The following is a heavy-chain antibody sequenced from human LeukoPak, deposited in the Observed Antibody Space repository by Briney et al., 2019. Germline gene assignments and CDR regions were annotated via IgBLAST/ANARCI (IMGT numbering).Heavy chain of an antibody. D-gene: IGHD2-2*01. CDR1: GFTFSSYS. J-gene: IGHJ6*02. CDR3: ARVVGYCSSTSCRYYYYGMDV. CDR2: IRSSSSYI. Sequence: KPGGSLRLSCAASGFTFSSYSMNWVRQAPGKGLEWVSSIRSSSSYIYYADSVKGRFTISRDNAKNSLYLQMNSLRAEDTAVYYCARVVGYCSSTSCRYYYYGMDVWGQGTTVTVSS. V-gene: IGHV3-21*01.